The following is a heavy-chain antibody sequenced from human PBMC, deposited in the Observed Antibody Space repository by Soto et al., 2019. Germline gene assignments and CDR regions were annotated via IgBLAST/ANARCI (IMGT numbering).Heavy chain of an antibody. D-gene: IGHD6-6*01. CDR2: ISAYTGNK. J-gene: IGHJ4*02. Sequence: QVQLVQSGGEVKKPGASVEVSCRTSGYMFTTYGMSWVRQAPGQGLEWMAGISAYTGNKKYAQKFQGRVTMTTDTSTSTVSMELRNLTSDDTGTYFCARTGGGMAARPLEYWGQGTLVTVSS. CDR3: ARTGGGMAARPLEY. V-gene: IGHV1-18*04. CDR1: GYMFTTYG.